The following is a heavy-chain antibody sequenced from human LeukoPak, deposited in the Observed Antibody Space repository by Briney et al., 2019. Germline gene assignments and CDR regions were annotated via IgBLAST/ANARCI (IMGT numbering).Heavy chain of an antibody. CDR2: IRSKDYGGTT. Sequence: GGSLRLSCTTSGFRFGDSAMSWFRQAPGKGLEWVDFIRSKDYGGTTENAASVKGRFTISRDDSKSIVYLQMNSLKTEDTAVYYCARGWDGGNDYWGQGTLVTVSS. D-gene: IGHD4-23*01. CDR1: GFRFGDSA. CDR3: ARGWDGGNDY. J-gene: IGHJ4*02. V-gene: IGHV3-49*03.